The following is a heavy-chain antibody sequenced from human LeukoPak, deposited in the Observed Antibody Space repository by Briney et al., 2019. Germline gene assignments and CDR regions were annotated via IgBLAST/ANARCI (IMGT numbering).Heavy chain of an antibody. CDR1: GFTFSTSA. Sequence: PGGSLRLSRAASGFTFSTSAMSWVRQAPGKGLEWVSVIGTTISDKYYADSGKGRFTISRDNSKNTVYLQLNSLRVEDTAVYYCAKRVAAAGRTYYFDYWGQGTVVIVSS. CDR2: IGTTISDK. V-gene: IGHV3-23*01. D-gene: IGHD6-13*01. J-gene: IGHJ4*02. CDR3: AKRVAAAGRTYYFDY.